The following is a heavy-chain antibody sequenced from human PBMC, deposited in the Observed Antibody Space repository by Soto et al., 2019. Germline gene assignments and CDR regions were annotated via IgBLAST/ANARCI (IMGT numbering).Heavy chain of an antibody. Sequence: SQTLSLTCAISGDSVSSNTAAWNWIRQSPSRGLEWLGRTYYRSKWYDDYAVSVKSRITINPDKSRNQFSLQLTSVTAADTALYFCARHDNMTLGSQYLDSWGPGTLVTVSS. V-gene: IGHV6-1*01. J-gene: IGHJ4*02. CDR3: ARHDNMTLGSQYLDS. CDR1: GDSVSSNTAA. D-gene: IGHD1-1*01. CDR2: TYYRSKWYD.